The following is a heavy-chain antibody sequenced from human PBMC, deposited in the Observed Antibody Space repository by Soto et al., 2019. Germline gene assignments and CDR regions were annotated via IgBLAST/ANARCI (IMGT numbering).Heavy chain of an antibody. Sequence: SETLSLTCAVYGGSSSGYYWSWIRQPPGKGLGWIGEINHSGSTNYNPSLKSRVTISVDTSKNQFSLKLSSVTAADTAVYYCSAGRQLLYYYYGMDVWGQGTTVTVSS. CDR3: SAGRQLLYYYYGMDV. V-gene: IGHV4-34*01. CDR1: GGSSSGYY. CDR2: INHSGST. J-gene: IGHJ6*02. D-gene: IGHD6-13*01.